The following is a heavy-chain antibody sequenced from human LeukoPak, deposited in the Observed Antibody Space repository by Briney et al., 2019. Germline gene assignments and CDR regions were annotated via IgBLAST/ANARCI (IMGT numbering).Heavy chain of an antibody. CDR1: GYRFTDHF. V-gene: IGHV1-2*04. Sequence: ASVKVSCKASGYRFTDHFVQWVRQAPGQGLEWMGWINPKSGGTNYAQKFEGWVTMTRDTSMSTVYMELSRLKSDDTAVYYCARDSGWEVVLYASEIWGQGTMVTVSS. CDR3: ARDSGWEVVLYASEI. CDR2: INPKSGGT. D-gene: IGHD1-26*01. J-gene: IGHJ3*02.